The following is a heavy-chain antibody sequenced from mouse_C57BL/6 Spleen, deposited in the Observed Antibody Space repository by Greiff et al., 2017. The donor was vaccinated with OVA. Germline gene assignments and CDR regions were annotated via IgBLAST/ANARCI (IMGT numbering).Heavy chain of an antibody. J-gene: IGHJ2*01. D-gene: IGHD1-1*01. CDR2: IDPSDSYT. CDR1: GYTFTSYW. V-gene: IGHV1-59*01. Sequence: QVQLQQPGAELVRPGTSVKLSCKASGYTFTSYWMHWVKQRPGQGLEWIGVIDPSDSYTNYNQKFKGKATLTVDTSSSPAYMQLSSLPSEDSAVYYCARATTVVATGYYFDYWGQGTTLTVSS. CDR3: ARATTVVATGYYFDY.